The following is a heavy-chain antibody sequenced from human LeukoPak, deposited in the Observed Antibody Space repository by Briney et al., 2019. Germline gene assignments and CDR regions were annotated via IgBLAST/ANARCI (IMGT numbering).Heavy chain of an antibody. D-gene: IGHD2-2*01. CDR3: ARGIVVVPAAATGCWFDP. J-gene: IGHJ5*02. Sequence: GESLKISCKGSGYSITSCWIGWVRQMPGKGLEWMGIIYPGDSDTRNSPAFQGQDTISAEESIRTAYLQWSSLKASDTAMYYCARGIVVVPAAATGCWFDPWGQGTLVTVSS. CDR2: IYPGDSDT. V-gene: IGHV5-51*01. CDR1: GYSITSCW.